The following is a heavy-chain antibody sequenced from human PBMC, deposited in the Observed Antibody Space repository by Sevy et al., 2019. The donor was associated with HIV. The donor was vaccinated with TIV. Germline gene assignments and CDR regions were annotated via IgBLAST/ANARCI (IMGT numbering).Heavy chain of an antibody. V-gene: IGHV4-59*11. J-gene: IGHJ6*03. CDR2: IYYNGIT. CDR1: GGSISAHY. Sequence: SETLSLTCTVSGGSISAHYWSWIRQPPGRGLEWIGYIYYNGITHYNPSLRSRVTISVDTSKNQFSLNLSSVTAADTAVYYCARGGPLDYSYYYMDVWGKGTTVTVSS. CDR3: ARGGPLDYSYYYMDV. D-gene: IGHD3-16*01.